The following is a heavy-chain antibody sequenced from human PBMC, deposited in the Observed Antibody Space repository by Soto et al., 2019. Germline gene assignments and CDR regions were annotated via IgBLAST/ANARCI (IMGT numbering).Heavy chain of an antibody. CDR2: IYNSEST. Sequence: PSGTLSLTCTVSGGSVSSGGYYWSWIRQPPGKGLEWIGYIYNSESTNSNPSHKSRFTISVDTSENQSSLKLSSVTAADTAVYYCAREGYYDSSGYRGFDYWGQGALVTVSS. CDR3: AREGYYDSSGYRGFDY. V-gene: IGHV4-61*08. CDR1: GGSVSSGGYY. J-gene: IGHJ4*02. D-gene: IGHD3-22*01.